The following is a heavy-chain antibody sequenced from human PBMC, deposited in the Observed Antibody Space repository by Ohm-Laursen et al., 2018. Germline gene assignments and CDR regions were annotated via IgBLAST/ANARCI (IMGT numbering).Heavy chain of an antibody. D-gene: IGHD4-17*01. V-gene: IGHV3-23*01. Sequence: GSLRLSCAASGFTFGIYAFNWVRQAPGKGLEWVSTIGTTGNTYYGDSVKGRFTISRDNSERTIYLQMNSLSADDTALYYCTKDATTVTASYFHDWGQGTLVTVSS. CDR2: IGTTGNT. CDR1: GFTFGIYA. J-gene: IGHJ4*02. CDR3: TKDATTVTASYFHD.